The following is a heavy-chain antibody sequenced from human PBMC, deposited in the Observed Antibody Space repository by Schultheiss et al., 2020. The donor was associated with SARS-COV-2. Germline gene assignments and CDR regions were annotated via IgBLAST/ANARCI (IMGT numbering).Heavy chain of an antibody. V-gene: IGHV3-23*01. CDR1: GFTFSSYA. J-gene: IGHJ4*02. CDR2: ISGSGSST. CDR3: ARAEYASGHDF. D-gene: IGHD6-19*01. Sequence: GGSLRLSCAASGFTFSSYAMSWVRQAPGKGLEWVSTISGSGSSTYYADSVKGRFTISRDNAKNSLYLQMNSLRAEDTAVYFCARAEYASGHDFWGQGTLVTVSS.